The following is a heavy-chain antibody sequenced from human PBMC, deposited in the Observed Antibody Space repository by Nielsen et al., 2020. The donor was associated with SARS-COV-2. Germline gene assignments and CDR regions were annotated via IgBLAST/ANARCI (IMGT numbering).Heavy chain of an antibody. V-gene: IGHV3-30*18. CDR1: GFTFSSYG. CDR3: ANDGGAALFDY. J-gene: IGHJ4*02. D-gene: IGHD6-25*01. Sequence: GGSLRLSCAASGFTFSSYGMHWVRQAPGKGLEWVAVISYDGSNKYYADSVKGRFTISRDNSKNTLYLQMNSLRAEDTAVYYCANDGGAALFDYWGQGTLVTVSS. CDR2: ISYDGSNK.